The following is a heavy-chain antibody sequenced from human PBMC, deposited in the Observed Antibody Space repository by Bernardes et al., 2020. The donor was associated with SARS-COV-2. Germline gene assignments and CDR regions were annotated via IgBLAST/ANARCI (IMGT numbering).Heavy chain of an antibody. Sequence: GESLKISCKGSGYSFPSYWISWVRQMPGKGLEWMGRIDPSDSYTKYSPSFQGHVTISADKSISTAYLQWSSLKASDTAMYYCARTYSGSGWYKDYWGQGTLVTVSS. D-gene: IGHD6-19*01. CDR2: IDPSDSYT. CDR3: ARTYSGSGWYKDY. CDR1: GYSFPSYW. V-gene: IGHV5-10-1*01. J-gene: IGHJ4*02.